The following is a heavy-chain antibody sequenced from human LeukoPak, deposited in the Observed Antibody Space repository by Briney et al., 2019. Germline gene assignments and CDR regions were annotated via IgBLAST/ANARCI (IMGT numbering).Heavy chain of an antibody. CDR3: ARERGYSYGSDDY. Sequence: SVKVSCKASGGTFSSCTISWVRQAPGQGLEWMGRIIPILGIANYAQKFQGRVTITADKSTSTAYMKLSSLRSEDTAVYYCARERGYSYGSDDYWGQGTLVTVSS. CDR1: GGTFSSCT. V-gene: IGHV1-69*04. J-gene: IGHJ4*02. D-gene: IGHD5-18*01. CDR2: IIPILGIA.